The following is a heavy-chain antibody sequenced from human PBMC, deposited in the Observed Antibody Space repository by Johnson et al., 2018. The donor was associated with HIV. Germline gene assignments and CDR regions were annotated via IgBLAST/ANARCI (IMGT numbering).Heavy chain of an antibody. J-gene: IGHJ3*02. Sequence: VQLVESGGGVVQPGGSLRLSCAASGFSFSSYWMSWVRQTPGKGLAWVSAVSAGGDNTYYADSEEGRFTISRDNSKNTLYLQMNSLRAEDTAVYYCARRYCSSTSCYKGRAFDIWGQGTMVTVSS. CDR2: VSAGGDNT. D-gene: IGHD2-2*02. CDR3: ARRYCSSTSCYKGRAFDI. CDR1: GFSFSSYW. V-gene: IGHV3-23*04.